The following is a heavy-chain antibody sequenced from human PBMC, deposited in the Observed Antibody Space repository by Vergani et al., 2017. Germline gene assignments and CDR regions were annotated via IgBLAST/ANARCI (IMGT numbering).Heavy chain of an antibody. CDR1: GYSISSGYF. V-gene: IGHV4-38-2*02. D-gene: IGHD2-15*01. CDR3: ARDGRSPAERDPKNAFHV. CDR2: IDRTGRT. Sequence: QVQLQESGPRLVKPSETLSLICSVSGYSISSGYFWGWIRQSPGKGLEWLGTIDRTGRTHLSPSLKSRLTISVDTTKNQFSLRLTSATAADTAVYFCARDGRSPAERDPKNAFHVWGQGTRVSV. J-gene: IGHJ3*01.